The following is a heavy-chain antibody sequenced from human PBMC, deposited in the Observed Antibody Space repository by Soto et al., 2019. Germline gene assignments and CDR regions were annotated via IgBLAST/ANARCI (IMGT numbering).Heavy chain of an antibody. CDR1: GGSISSDGYY. CDR2: VYYSGST. CDR3: ARSHPYSDYDRFDY. J-gene: IGHJ4*02. V-gene: IGHV4-31*03. Sequence: PSETLSLTCSVSGGSISSDGYYWSWIRQHPGKGLEWIGYVYYSGSTYYNPSLKSRVNMSVDTSKSQFSLKLTSVTAADTAVYYCARSHPYSDYDRFDYWGQGPLVTVS. D-gene: IGHD4-17*01.